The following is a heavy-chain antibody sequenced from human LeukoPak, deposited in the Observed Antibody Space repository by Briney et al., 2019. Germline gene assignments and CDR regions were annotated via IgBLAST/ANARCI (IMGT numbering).Heavy chain of an antibody. CDR2: IIPIFGTA. V-gene: IGHV1-69*13. J-gene: IGHJ4*02. CDR1: GGTFSSYA. CDR3: ASHRYDSKPDFDY. Sequence: SVKVSCTASGGTFSSYAISWVRQAPGQGLEWMGGIIPIFGTANYAQKFQGKVTITADESTSTAYMELSSLRPEDTAVYYCASHRYDSKPDFDYWGQGTLVTVSS. D-gene: IGHD3-22*01.